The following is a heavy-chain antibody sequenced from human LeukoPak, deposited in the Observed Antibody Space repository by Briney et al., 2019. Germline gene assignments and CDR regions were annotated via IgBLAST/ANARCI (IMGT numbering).Heavy chain of an antibody. D-gene: IGHD6-19*01. CDR3: AKDGGIAVAGKEGFDY. CDR1: GFTFRSYG. V-gene: IGHV3-30*02. CDR2: IRFDGSDK. Sequence: GESLRLSCAMSGFTFRSYGMHWVRQTPGKGLEWVAFIRFDGSDKYYADSVKGRFTVSRDNSQNMLYLQMNSLKPEDTAVYYCAKDGGIAVAGKEGFDYWGQGTPVTVSS. J-gene: IGHJ4*02.